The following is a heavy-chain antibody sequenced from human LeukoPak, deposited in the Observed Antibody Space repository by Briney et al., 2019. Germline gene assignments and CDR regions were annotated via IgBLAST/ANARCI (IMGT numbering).Heavy chain of an antibody. J-gene: IGHJ4*02. Sequence: GGSLRLSCAASGFTFSSYSMNWVRQAPGKGLEWVSSISSSSSYIYYADSVKGRFTTSRDNAKNSLYLQMNSLRAEDTAVYYCARDECSSTSCPTGYWGQGTLVTVSS. CDR1: GFTFSSYS. D-gene: IGHD2-2*01. CDR3: ARDECSSTSCPTGY. V-gene: IGHV3-21*01. CDR2: ISSSSSYI.